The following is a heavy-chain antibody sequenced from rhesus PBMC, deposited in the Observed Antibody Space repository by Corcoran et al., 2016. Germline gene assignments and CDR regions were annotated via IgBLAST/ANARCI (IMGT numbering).Heavy chain of an antibody. V-gene: IGHV3S5*01. CDR1: GGSISSPT. CDR3: AKDSSHWDY. J-gene: IGHJ4*01. CDR2: ISYTGGST. Sequence: VQLRESGPAVVEPSETLSLTCAVTGGSISSPTWWSWIRQSPGKGLEWVSGISYTGGSTYYADSVKGRFTISRDSSKNTLSLQMNSLRAEDTAVYYCAKDSSHWDYWGQGVLVTVSS. D-gene: IGHD4-29*01.